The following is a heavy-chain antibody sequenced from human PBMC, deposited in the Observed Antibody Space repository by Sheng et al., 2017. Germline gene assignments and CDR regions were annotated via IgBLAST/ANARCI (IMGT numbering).Heavy chain of an antibody. CDR3: ARGGITMVRGARPYYFDY. D-gene: IGHD3-10*01. Sequence: QVQLQQWGAGLLKPSETLSLTCAVYGGSFSGYYWSWIRQPPREGAWSGLGKVNHSGSTNYNPSLKSRVTISVDTSKNQFSLKLSSVTAADTAVYYCARGGITMVRGARPYYFDYWGQGTLVTVSS. V-gene: IGHV4-34*01. CDR1: GGSFSGYY. CDR2: VNHSGST. J-gene: IGHJ4*02.